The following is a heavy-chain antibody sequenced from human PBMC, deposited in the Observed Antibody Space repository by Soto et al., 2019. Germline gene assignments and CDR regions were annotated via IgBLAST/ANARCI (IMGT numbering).Heavy chain of an antibody. CDR2: FDPEDGET. J-gene: IGHJ4*02. CDR1: GGTFSSYA. D-gene: IGHD5-12*01. Sequence: QVQLVQSGAEVKKPGSSVKVSCKASGGTFSSYAINWVRQAPGQGLEWMGGFDPEDGETIYAQKFQGRVTMTEDTSTDTAYMELSSLRSEDTAVYYCATDRPYPAVEMATWFDYWGQGTLVTVSS. V-gene: IGHV1-24*01. CDR3: ATDRPYPAVEMATWFDY.